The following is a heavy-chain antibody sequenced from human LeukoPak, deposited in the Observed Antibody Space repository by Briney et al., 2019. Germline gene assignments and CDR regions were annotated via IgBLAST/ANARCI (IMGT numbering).Heavy chain of an antibody. V-gene: IGHV1-69*13. J-gene: IGHJ4*02. CDR1: GGTFSSYV. Sequence: GASVKVSCKASGGTFSSYVNSWVRQAPGQGLEWMGGIIPIFGTANYAQNFQGRVTITADDSTSTAYMALSTLRSEDTAVYYCARGPLRFLGGIDYWGQGTLVTVSS. CDR3: ARGPLRFLGGIDY. D-gene: IGHD3-3*01. CDR2: IIPIFGTA.